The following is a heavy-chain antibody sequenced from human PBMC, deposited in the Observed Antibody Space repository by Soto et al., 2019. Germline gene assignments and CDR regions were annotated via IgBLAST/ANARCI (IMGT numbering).Heavy chain of an antibody. CDR1: GYTFSHYW. CDR2: IWYDGSNK. J-gene: IGHJ4*02. V-gene: IGHV3-33*08. Sequence: PGGSLRLSCAASGYTFSHYWMHWVRQAPGKGLEWVAVIWYDGSNKYYADSVKGRFTISRDNSKNTLYLQMNSLRAEDTAVYYCARVGSVLTIFDYWGQGTLVTVSS. CDR3: ARVGSVLTIFDY. D-gene: IGHD3-10*01.